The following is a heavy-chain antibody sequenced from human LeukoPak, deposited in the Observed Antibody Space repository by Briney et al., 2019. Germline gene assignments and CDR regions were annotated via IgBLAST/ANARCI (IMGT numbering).Heavy chain of an antibody. J-gene: IGHJ5*02. D-gene: IGHD6-19*01. Sequence: ASVKVSCKASGHTFTSYYMYWVRQAPGQGLEWMGVVNPGGGSTYYAQKFQGRVIMTRDTSTSTIYMELRSLRSEDTAVYYCATVAPYSSNNWFDPWGQGTVVTVSS. CDR3: ATVAPYSSNNWFDP. V-gene: IGHV1-46*01. CDR1: GHTFTSYY. CDR2: VNPGGGST.